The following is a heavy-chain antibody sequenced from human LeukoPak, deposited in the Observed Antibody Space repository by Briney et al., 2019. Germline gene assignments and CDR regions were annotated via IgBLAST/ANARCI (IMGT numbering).Heavy chain of an antibody. Sequence: GGSLRLSCAASGFTFSNYVVHWVRQAPGKGLEWEAVISYDGSNKWNADSVKGRFTISRDNSKNTLYLQMNSLRAEDTAVYYCARGLRTSSSGSYFYFDFWGQGTLVTVSP. V-gene: IGHV3-30-3*01. CDR3: ARGLRTSSSGSYFYFDF. CDR2: ISYDGSNK. J-gene: IGHJ4*02. D-gene: IGHD1-26*01. CDR1: GFTFSNYV.